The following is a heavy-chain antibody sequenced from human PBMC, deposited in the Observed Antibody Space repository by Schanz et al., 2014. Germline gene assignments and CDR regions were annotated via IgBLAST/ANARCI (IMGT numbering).Heavy chain of an antibody. Sequence: QLQLVQSGAEVKKPGSSVKVSCKLSGGTFSSYTISWMRQAPGQGLEWMGWITAYNGDTNYALKLQGRVTMTTDTSTSTAYMELRSLRSDDTAVYYCARGGYSSGWYDRDIAHFDYWGQGTLVTVSS. CDR3: ARGGYSSGWYDRDIAHFDY. CDR1: GGTFSSYT. V-gene: IGHV1-18*01. D-gene: IGHD6-19*01. J-gene: IGHJ4*02. CDR2: ITAYNGDT.